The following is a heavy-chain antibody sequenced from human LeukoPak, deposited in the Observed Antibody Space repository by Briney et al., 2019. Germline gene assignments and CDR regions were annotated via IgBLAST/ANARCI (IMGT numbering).Heavy chain of an antibody. CDR2: FDPEDGGT. CDR3: ARGLKSGYSSGRYSWGTGSSNDY. Sequence: ASVKVSCKVSGYTLTELSMHWVRQAPGKGLEWMGGFDPEDGGTIYAQKFQGRVTMTEDTSTDTAYMELSSLRSEDTAVYYCARGLKSGYSSGRYSWGTGSSNDYWGQGTLVTVSS. CDR1: GYTLTELS. J-gene: IGHJ4*02. D-gene: IGHD6-19*01. V-gene: IGHV1-24*01.